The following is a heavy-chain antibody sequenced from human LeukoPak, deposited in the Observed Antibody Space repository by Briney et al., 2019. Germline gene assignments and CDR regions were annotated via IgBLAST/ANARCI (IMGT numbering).Heavy chain of an antibody. D-gene: IGHD6-13*01. Sequence: PSETLSLTCTVSGGSISSSSYYWGWIRQPPGKGLEWIGSIYYSGSTYYNPSLKSRVTISVDTSKNQFSLKLSSVTAADTAVYYCARDWIAAAGPEEGFDYWGQGTLVTVSS. J-gene: IGHJ4*02. CDR1: GGSISSSSYY. V-gene: IGHV4-39*07. CDR3: ARDWIAAAGPEEGFDY. CDR2: IYYSGST.